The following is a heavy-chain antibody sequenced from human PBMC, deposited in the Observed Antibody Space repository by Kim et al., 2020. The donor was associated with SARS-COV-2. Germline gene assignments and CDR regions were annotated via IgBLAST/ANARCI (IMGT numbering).Heavy chain of an antibody. J-gene: IGHJ4*02. Sequence: ADSVKGRFTISRDNSKNTLYLQMNSLRAEDTAVYYCAKGPTYSSGWYGDYWGQGTLVTVSS. D-gene: IGHD6-19*01. CDR3: AKGPTYSSGWYGDY. V-gene: IGHV3-23*01.